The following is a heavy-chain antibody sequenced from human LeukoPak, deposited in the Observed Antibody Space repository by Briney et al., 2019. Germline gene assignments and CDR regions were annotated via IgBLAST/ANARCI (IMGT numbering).Heavy chain of an antibody. CDR2: INPSGGST. D-gene: IGHD4-17*01. V-gene: IGHV1-46*01. CDR3: ARAKTNDYGDYRPQFDP. J-gene: IGHJ5*02. CDR1: GYTFTGYY. Sequence: ASVKVSCKASGYTFTGYYMHWVRQVPGQGLEWMGWINPSGGSTSYAQKFQGRVTMTRDTSTSTVNMELSSLRSEDTAVYYCARAKTNDYGDYRPQFDPWGQGTLVTVSS.